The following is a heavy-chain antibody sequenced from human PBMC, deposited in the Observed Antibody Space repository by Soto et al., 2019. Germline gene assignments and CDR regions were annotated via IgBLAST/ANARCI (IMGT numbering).Heavy chain of an antibody. Sequence: EVQLVESGGGLVQPGGSLRLSCVVSGFTFSSSWMHWVRQGPGKGLVWVSRMNPDGSAINYADSVKGRFTTSRDNAKNILYLQMNSLRAEDTALYHCVTGWYEYWGQGTLVTVSS. CDR2: MNPDGSAI. J-gene: IGHJ4*02. V-gene: IGHV3-74*01. CDR3: VTGWYEY. D-gene: IGHD2-15*01. CDR1: GFTFSSSW.